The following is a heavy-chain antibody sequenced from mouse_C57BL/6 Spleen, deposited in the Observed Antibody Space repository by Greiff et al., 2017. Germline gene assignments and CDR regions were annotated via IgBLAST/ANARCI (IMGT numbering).Heavy chain of an antibody. D-gene: IGHD3-3*01. J-gene: IGHJ4*01. CDR2: IYPGSGST. CDR3: ARRGDRAYYAMDY. Sequence: QVQLQQSGAELVKPGASVKMSCKASGYTFTSYWITWVKQRPGQGLEWIGDIYPGSGSTNYNEKFKSKATLTVDTSSSTAYMQLSSLTSEDSAVYYGARRGDRAYYAMDYWGQGTSVTVSS. V-gene: IGHV1-55*01. CDR1: GYTFTSYW.